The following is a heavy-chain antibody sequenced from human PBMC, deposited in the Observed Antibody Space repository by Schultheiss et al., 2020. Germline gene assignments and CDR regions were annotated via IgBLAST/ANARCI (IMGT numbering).Heavy chain of an antibody. CDR2: IYYSGST. J-gene: IGHJ6*02. V-gene: IGHV4-59*01. CDR1: GGSISSYY. CDR3: ARSLLWFGEDHYGYGMDV. Sequence: SETLSLTCTVSGGSISSYYWSWIRQPPGKGLEWIGYIYYSGSTNYNPSLKSRVTISVDTSKNQFSLKLSSVTAADTAVYYCARSLLWFGEDHYGYGMDVWGQGTMVTVSS. D-gene: IGHD3-10*01.